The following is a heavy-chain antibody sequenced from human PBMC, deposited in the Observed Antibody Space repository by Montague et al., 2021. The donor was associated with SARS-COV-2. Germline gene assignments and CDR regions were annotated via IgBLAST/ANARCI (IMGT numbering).Heavy chain of an antibody. CDR2: ISSSSSYI. Sequence: SLRLSCAASGFTFSSYSMNWVRQAPGKGLEWVSSISSSSSYIYYADSVKGRFTISRDNAKNSLYLQMNSLRAEDTAVYYCARDATTLAFVIWGQGTMVTVSS. V-gene: IGHV3-21*01. J-gene: IGHJ3*02. CDR3: ARDATTLAFVI. CDR1: GFTFSSYS. D-gene: IGHD4-11*01.